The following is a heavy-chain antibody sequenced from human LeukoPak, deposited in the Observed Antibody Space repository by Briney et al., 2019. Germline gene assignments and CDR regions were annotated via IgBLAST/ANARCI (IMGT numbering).Heavy chain of an antibody. D-gene: IGHD3-10*01. V-gene: IGHV3-23*01. CDR3: AKDRTSGSPGPNW. CDR2: ISGGGSNT. J-gene: IGHJ4*02. CDR1: GFSFSSYA. Sequence: GGSLRLSCGASGFSFSSYAMSWVRQAPGKGLEWVSVISGGGSNTYYADSVKGRFTISRDNSKNTLYLQINGLRAEDTAVYYCAKDRTSGSPGPNWWGQGTLVTVSS.